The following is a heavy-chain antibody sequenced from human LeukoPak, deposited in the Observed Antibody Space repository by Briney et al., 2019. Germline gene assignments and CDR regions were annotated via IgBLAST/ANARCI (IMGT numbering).Heavy chain of an antibody. D-gene: IGHD3-16*01. V-gene: IGHV4-59*08. CDR2: IYYSGST. J-gene: IGHJ3*02. CDR3: ARHLKSPGWGVPDAFDI. Sequence: SETLSLTCTDSGGSISSYYWSWIRQPPGKGLEWIGYIYYSGSTNYNPSLKSRVTISVDTSKNQFSLKLSSVTAADTAVYYCARHLKSPGWGVPDAFDIWGQGTMVTVSS. CDR1: GGSISSYY.